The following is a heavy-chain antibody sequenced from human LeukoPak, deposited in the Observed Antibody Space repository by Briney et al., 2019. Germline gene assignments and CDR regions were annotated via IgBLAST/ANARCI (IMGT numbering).Heavy chain of an antibody. Sequence: ASVKVSCKVSGYTLTELSMHWVRQAPGKGLEWMGGFDPEDGETIYAQKFQGRVTMTEDTSTDTAYMELSSLRSEDTAVYYCATFLSSYGDYGLRVGYFDYWGQGTLVTVSS. CDR3: ATFLSSYGDYGLRVGYFDY. CDR2: FDPEDGET. D-gene: IGHD4-17*01. V-gene: IGHV1-24*01. CDR1: GYTLTELS. J-gene: IGHJ4*02.